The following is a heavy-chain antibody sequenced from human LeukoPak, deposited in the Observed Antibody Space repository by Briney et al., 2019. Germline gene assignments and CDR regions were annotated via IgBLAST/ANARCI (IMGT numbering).Heavy chain of an antibody. CDR1: GYTFTGYY. CDR2: INPNSGGT. D-gene: IGHD3-22*01. CDR3: ARDLEDYYDSSGSNWFDP. J-gene: IGHJ5*02. Sequence: GASVEVSCKASGYTFTGYYMHWVRQAPGQGLEWMGWINPNSGGTNYAQKFQGRVTMTRDTSISTAYMELSGLRSDDTAVYYCARDLEDYYDSSGSNWFDPWGQGTLVTVSS. V-gene: IGHV1-2*02.